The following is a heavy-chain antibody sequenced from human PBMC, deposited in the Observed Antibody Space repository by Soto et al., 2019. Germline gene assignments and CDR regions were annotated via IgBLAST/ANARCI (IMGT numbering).Heavy chain of an antibody. CDR2: IYHSGDT. CDR3: VRLSSSWSYYYYYMDV. J-gene: IGHJ6*03. Sequence: PSETLSLTCTVSGGSISSGIWWSWVRQPPGKGLEWIGEIYHSGDTNYNPPLKSRVNISVDTSKNQFSLKPSSVTAADTAVYYCVRLSSSWSYYYYYMDVWGKGTTVTVSS. V-gene: IGHV4-4*02. CDR1: GGSISSGIW. D-gene: IGHD6-13*01.